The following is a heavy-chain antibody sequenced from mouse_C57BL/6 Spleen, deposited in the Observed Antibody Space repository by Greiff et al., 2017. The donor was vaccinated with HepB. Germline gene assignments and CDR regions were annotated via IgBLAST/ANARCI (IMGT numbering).Heavy chain of an antibody. Sequence: QVQLQQSGAELVKPGASVKLSCKASGYTFTSYWMHWVKQRPGQGLEWIGMIHPNSGSTNYNEKFKSKATLTVDKSSSTAYMQLSSLTSEDSAVYYCARSLYDYDFYAMDYWGQGTSVTVSS. CDR2: IHPNSGST. CDR1: GYTFTSYW. CDR3: ARSLYDYDFYAMDY. V-gene: IGHV1-64*01. J-gene: IGHJ4*01. D-gene: IGHD2-4*01.